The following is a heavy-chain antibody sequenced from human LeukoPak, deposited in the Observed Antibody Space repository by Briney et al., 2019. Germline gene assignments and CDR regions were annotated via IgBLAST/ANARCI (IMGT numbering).Heavy chain of an antibody. J-gene: IGHJ5*02. V-gene: IGHV3-74*01. Sequence: GGSLRLSCAASGFTFSSYWMHWVRQAPGKGLVGVSRINSDGISTSYADSVKGRFTISRDNAKNTLYLQMNSLRAEDTAVYYCVRDQPYYDSSGYPSWGQGTLVTVSS. CDR1: GFTFSSYW. CDR3: VRDQPYYDSSGYPS. D-gene: IGHD3-22*01. CDR2: INSDGIST.